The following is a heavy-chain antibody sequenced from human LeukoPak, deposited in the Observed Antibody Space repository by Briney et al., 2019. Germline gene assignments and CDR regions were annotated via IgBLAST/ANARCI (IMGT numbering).Heavy chain of an antibody. V-gene: IGHV4-34*01. CDR1: GGSFSGYY. D-gene: IGHD6-13*01. CDR3: AGQSIAAVFGY. CDR2: INHSGST. Sequence: SETLSLTCAVYGGSFSGYYWSWIRQPPGKGLEWIGEINHSGSTKYNPSLKRRVTISVDTSKNQSSRKLSSVTAADTAVYYCAGQSIAAVFGYWGQGTLVTVSS. J-gene: IGHJ4*02.